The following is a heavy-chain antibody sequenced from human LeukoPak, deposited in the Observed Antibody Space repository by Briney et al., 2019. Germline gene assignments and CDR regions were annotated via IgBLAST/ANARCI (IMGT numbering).Heavy chain of an antibody. CDR3: AREGDYGDASA. D-gene: IGHD4-17*01. J-gene: IGHJ6*02. CDR1: GFTFSSYS. V-gene: IGHV3-48*04. Sequence: QTGGSLRLSCAASGFTFSSYSMNWVRQAPGKGLEWVSYISSSSSTIYYADSVKGRFTISRDNAKNSLYLQMNSLRAEDTAVYYCAREGDYGDASAWGQGTTVTVSS. CDR2: ISSSSSTI.